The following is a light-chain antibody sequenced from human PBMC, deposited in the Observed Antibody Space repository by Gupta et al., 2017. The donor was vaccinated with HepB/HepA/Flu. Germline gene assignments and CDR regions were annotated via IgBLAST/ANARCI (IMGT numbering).Light chain of an antibody. CDR2: DAS. Sequence: AIRMTQTPSSFSASTGDRVTITCRASQGISNHLVWYQQKPGKAPKLLIFDASTLNSGVPSRFSGSGSGTDFPLTISNLQSEDFATYYCQQDENYLSWTFGQGTKVEIK. CDR1: QGISNH. V-gene: IGKV1-8*01. CDR3: QQDENYLSWT. J-gene: IGKJ1*01.